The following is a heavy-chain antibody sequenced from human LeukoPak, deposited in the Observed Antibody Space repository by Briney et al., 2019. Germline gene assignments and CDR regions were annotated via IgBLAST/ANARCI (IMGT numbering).Heavy chain of an antibody. CDR3: ARRGYSGLYFDY. J-gene: IGHJ4*02. V-gene: IGHV3-11*06. Sequence: PGESLRLSCAASGFTFSDYYMSWIRQAPGKGLEWVSYISSSGSYTNYADSVKGRFTISRDNAKNSLYLQMSSLRAEDTAVYYCARRGYSGLYFDYWGQGTLVTVSS. D-gene: IGHD6-13*01. CDR2: ISSSGSYT. CDR1: GFTFSDYY.